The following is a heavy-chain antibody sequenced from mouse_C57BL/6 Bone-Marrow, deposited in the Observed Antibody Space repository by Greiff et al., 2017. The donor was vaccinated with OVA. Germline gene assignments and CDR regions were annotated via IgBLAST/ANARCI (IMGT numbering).Heavy chain of an antibody. CDR3: TRDSFITTVVASGYYAMDY. CDR1: GFTFSSYA. CDR2: ISSGGDYI. V-gene: IGHV5-9-1*02. J-gene: IGHJ4*01. Sequence: EVHLVESGAGLVKPGGSLKLSCAASGFTFSSYAMSWVRQTPEKRLGWVAYISSGGDYIYYADTVKGRFTISRDNARNTLYLQMSSLKSEDTAMYYCTRDSFITTVVASGYYAMDYWGQGTSVTVSS. D-gene: IGHD1-1*01.